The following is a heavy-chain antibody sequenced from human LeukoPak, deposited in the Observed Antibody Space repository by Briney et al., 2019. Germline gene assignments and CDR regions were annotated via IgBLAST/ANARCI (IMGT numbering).Heavy chain of an antibody. V-gene: IGHV4-59*08. CDR1: GGSISSYY. CDR2: IYYSGST. D-gene: IGHD5-18*01. Sequence: SETLSLTCTVSGGSISSYYWSWIRQPPGKGLEWIGYIYYSGSTNYNPSLKSRVTISVDTSKNQFSLKLSSVTAADTAVYYCAGRGYSYGSTFDYWGQGTLVTVSS. J-gene: IGHJ4*02. CDR3: AGRGYSYGSTFDY.